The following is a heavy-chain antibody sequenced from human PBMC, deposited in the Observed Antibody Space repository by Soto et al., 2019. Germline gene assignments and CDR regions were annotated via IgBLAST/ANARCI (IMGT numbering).Heavy chain of an antibody. J-gene: IGHJ3*02. CDR2: IIPILGIA. CDR1: GGTFSSYT. CDR3: ASEGAIVVVVAATPSDAFDI. V-gene: IGHV1-69*02. D-gene: IGHD2-15*01. Sequence: QVQLVQSGAGVKKPGSSVKVSCKASGGTFSSYTISWVRQAPGQGLEWMGRIIPILGIANYAQKFQGRVTITADKATSTAYMELSSLRSEDTAVYYCASEGAIVVVVAATPSDAFDIWGQGTMVTVSS.